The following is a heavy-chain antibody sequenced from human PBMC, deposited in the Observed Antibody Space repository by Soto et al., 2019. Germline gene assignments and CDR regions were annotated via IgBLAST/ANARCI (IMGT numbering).Heavy chain of an antibody. Sequence: QVQLVESGGGVVQPGTSLRLSCAASGFIFSSYSMHWVRQAPGKGLEWVGVVSSDGDLKYYADSLRGRFTVSRDNSINMFFLDLNSLKPEDTALYYCAREVGVHFRVDSWGQGTLVTVSS. V-gene: IGHV3-30-3*01. J-gene: IGHJ4*02. CDR1: GFIFSSYS. D-gene: IGHD1-26*01. CDR3: AREVGVHFRVDS. CDR2: VSSDGDLK.